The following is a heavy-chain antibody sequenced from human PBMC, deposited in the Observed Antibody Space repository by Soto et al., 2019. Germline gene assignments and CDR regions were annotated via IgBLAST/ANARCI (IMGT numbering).Heavy chain of an antibody. Sequence: ASRKISCKGSGYSFASYWISWVRQMTGKGLEWMERIDPSDSYTNYSPSFQGHVTISADKSISTAYLQWSSLKASDTAMYYCAIRSAGRPSGYGLYYYGMDAWGQGTKVTVS. CDR3: AIRSAGRPSGYGLYYYGMDA. CDR2: IDPSDSYT. CDR1: GYSFASYW. V-gene: IGHV5-10-1*01. J-gene: IGHJ6*02. D-gene: IGHD3-3*01.